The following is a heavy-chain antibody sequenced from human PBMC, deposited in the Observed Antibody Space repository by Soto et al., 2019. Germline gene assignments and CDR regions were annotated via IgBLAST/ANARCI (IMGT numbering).Heavy chain of an antibody. Sequence: SETLSLTCSVSGDSISRIDYYWTWIRQHPEKGLEWIGNVYFRGNTYYSPSLESRLTISVDTSKNQFSLKLTSVTAADTAVYYCAREGGSYDSGGYLIRGAFDIWGQGTMVTVSS. CDR3: AREGGSYDSGGYLIRGAFDI. CDR1: GDSISRIDYY. V-gene: IGHV4-31*03. CDR2: VYFRGNT. J-gene: IGHJ3*02. D-gene: IGHD3-22*01.